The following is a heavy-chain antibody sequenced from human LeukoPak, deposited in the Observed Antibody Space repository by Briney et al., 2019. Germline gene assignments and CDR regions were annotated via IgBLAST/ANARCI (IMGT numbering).Heavy chain of an antibody. Sequence: GGSLTLSCAASGFTFSSYVVHWVRQAPGKGLEWVAVISYDGSDEYYPDSVKGRFRIFMNISKNWLYLQVNSMRGEGTAVYDIAKTIVVVNSPGDCMDVWGQGTATIVSS. J-gene: IGHJ6*02. V-gene: IGHV3-30*18. CDR2: ISYDGSDE. CDR1: GFTFSSYV. D-gene: IGHD3-22*01. CDR3: AKTIVVVNSPGDCMDV.